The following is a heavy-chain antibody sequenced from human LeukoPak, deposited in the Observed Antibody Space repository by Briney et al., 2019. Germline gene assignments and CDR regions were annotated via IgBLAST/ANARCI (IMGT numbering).Heavy chain of an antibody. Sequence: SETLSLTCTVSGGSISSYYWSWIRQPPGKGLEWIGYIYYSGSTNYNPSLKSRVTISVDTSKDQFSLKPSSVTAADTAVYYCARHIVATNDAFDIWGQGTMVTVSS. J-gene: IGHJ3*02. CDR3: ARHIVATNDAFDI. V-gene: IGHV4-59*08. CDR2: IYYSGST. D-gene: IGHD5-12*01. CDR1: GGSISSYY.